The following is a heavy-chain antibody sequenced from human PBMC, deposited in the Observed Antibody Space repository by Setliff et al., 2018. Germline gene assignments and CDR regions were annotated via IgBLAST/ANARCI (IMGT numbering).Heavy chain of an antibody. D-gene: IGHD1-26*01. CDR2: IRSKAYGGTT. V-gene: IGHV3-49*04. CDR1: GFTFGDYA. CDR3: TRDEGWELLGGSLDY. Sequence: GESLKISCTASGFTFGDYAMSWVRQAPGKGLEWVGFIRSKAYGGTTEYAASVKGRFTISRDDSKSIAYLQMNSLKTEDTAVYYCTRDEGWELLGGSLDYWGQGTLVTVSS. J-gene: IGHJ4*02.